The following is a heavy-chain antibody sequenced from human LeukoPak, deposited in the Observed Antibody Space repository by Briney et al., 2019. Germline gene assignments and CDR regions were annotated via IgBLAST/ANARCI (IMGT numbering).Heavy chain of an antibody. CDR3: AELGITMIGGV. Sequence: GGSLRLSCVASGFIFYSYEMNWVRQAPGKGLEWVAYISGSGNSIYYADSLKGRFTISRDNAKNSLYLHMSSLRAEDTAVYYCAELGITMIGGVWGKGTTVTISS. CDR1: GFIFYSYE. V-gene: IGHV3-48*03. J-gene: IGHJ6*04. CDR2: ISGSGNSI. D-gene: IGHD3-10*02.